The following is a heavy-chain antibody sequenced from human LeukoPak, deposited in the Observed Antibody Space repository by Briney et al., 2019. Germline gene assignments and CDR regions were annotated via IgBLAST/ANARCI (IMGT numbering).Heavy chain of an antibody. Sequence: PGRSLRLSCAAPGFTFSSYAMHWVRQAPGKGLEWVAVISYDGSNKYYADSVKGRFTISRDNSKNTLYLQMNSLRAEDTAVYYCARAMETVFDAFDIWGQGTMVTVSS. V-gene: IGHV3-30*04. CDR2: ISYDGSNK. D-gene: IGHD3-3*01. J-gene: IGHJ3*02. CDR3: ARAMETVFDAFDI. CDR1: GFTFSSYA.